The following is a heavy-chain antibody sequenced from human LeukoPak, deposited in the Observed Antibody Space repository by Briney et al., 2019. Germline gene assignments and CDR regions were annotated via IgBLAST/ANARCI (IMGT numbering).Heavy chain of an antibody. J-gene: IGHJ4*02. CDR1: GFTFSSYS. Sequence: GGSLRLSCAASGFTFSSYSMNWVRQAPGKGLEWVSSISSSSSYIYYADSVKGRSTISRDNAKNSLYLQMNSLRAEDTAVYYCARADWSGKPSGDWGQGTLVTVSS. V-gene: IGHV3-21*01. CDR3: ARADWSGKPSGD. D-gene: IGHD3-3*01. CDR2: ISSSSSYI.